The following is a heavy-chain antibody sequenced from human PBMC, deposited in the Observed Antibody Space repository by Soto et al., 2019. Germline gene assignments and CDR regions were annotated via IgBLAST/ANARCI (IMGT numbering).Heavy chain of an antibody. CDR1: GYTFTSYG. J-gene: IGHJ5*02. CDR3: AKDPSLERPARMNWFDP. CDR2: ISAYNGNT. D-gene: IGHD6-6*01. V-gene: IGHV1-18*01. Sequence: GASVMVSCKASGYTFTSYGISWLRQAPGQGLEWMGWISAYNGNTNYAQKLQGRVTMTTDTSTSTAYMELRSLRAEDTAVDYWAKDPSLERPARMNWFDPWGQGTLVTVSS.